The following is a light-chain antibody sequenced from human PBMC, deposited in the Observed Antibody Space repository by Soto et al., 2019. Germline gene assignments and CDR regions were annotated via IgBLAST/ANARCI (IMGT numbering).Light chain of an antibody. CDR1: PSNIGNNF. Sequence: QSVLTQPPSVSATPGQKVTISCSGGPSNIGNNFVSWYQRLPGTAPRVIIYDNYERPSGIPDRFSGSKYGTSATLDITGLQPGDEADYYCATWDNRLSAGLFGGGTKLTVL. V-gene: IGLV1-51*01. J-gene: IGLJ2*01. CDR2: DNY. CDR3: ATWDNRLSAGL.